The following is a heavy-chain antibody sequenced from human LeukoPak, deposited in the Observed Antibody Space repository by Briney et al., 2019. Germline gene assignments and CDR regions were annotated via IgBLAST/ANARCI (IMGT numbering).Heavy chain of an antibody. J-gene: IGHJ4*02. Sequence: SVKVSCKASGGTFSSYAISWVRQAPGQGLEWMGGIIPIFGTANYAQKFQGRVTITADESTSTAYMELSSLRSEDTAVYYCARYDFWSGQAYYFDYWGQGTLVTVSS. CDR3: ARYDFWSGQAYYFDY. D-gene: IGHD3-3*01. V-gene: IGHV1-69*13. CDR2: IIPIFGTA. CDR1: GGTFSSYA.